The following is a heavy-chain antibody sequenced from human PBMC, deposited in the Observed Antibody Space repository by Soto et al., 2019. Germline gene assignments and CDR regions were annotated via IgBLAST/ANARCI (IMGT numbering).Heavy chain of an antibody. CDR1: GGSISSSSYY. Sequence: SETLSLTCTVSGGSISSSSYYWGWIRQPPGKGLEWIGSIYYSGSTYYNPSLKSRVTISVDTSKNQFSLKLSSVTAADTAVYYCARHEARHHWFDPWGQGTLVTVSS. J-gene: IGHJ5*02. V-gene: IGHV4-39*01. CDR3: ARHEARHHWFDP. CDR2: IYYSGST.